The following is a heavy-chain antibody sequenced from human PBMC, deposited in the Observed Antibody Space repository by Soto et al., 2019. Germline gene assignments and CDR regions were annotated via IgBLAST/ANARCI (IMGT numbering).Heavy chain of an antibody. CDR3: ATSGLYDFWSCYYNYYYYYSKDL. V-gene: IGHV1-8*01. J-gene: IGHJ6*02. Sequence: ASVKVSCKASGYTFTSYDINWVRQATGQGLEWMGWMNPNSGNTGYAQKFQGRVTMTGNTSISTAYMELSSLRSEDTAVYYCATSGLYDFWSCYYNYYYYYSKDLSGPGTTVTVS. D-gene: IGHD3-3*01. CDR1: GYTFTSYD. CDR2: MNPNSGNT.